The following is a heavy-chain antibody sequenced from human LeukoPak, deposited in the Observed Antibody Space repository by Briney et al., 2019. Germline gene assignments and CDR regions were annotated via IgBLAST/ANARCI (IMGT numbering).Heavy chain of an antibody. D-gene: IGHD2-21*01. J-gene: IGHJ4*02. CDR1: GYTLTELS. CDR3: AGAYCGGDCLTGHGF. V-gene: IGHV1-24*01. CDR2: FDPEDGET. Sequence: GASVKVSCKVSGYTLTELSMHWVRQAPGKGLEWMGGFDPEDGETIYAQKFQGRVTMTEDTSTDTAYMELSSLRSEDTAVYYCAGAYCGGDCLTGHGFWGQGTLVTVSS.